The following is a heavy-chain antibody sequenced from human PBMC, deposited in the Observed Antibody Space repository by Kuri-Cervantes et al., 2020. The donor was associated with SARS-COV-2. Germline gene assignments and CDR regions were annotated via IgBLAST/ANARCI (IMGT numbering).Heavy chain of an antibody. CDR2: IIPIFGTA. J-gene: IGHJ4*02. D-gene: IGHD3-3*01. CDR1: GGTFSSYA. Sequence: SVKVSCKASGGTFSSYAISWVRQAPGQGLEWMGGIIPIFGTANYAQKFQGRVTITADKSTSTAYMELSSLRSEDTAVYHCARRVRGEWLSQYYFDYWGQGTLVTVSS. V-gene: IGHV1-69*06. CDR3: ARRVRGEWLSQYYFDY.